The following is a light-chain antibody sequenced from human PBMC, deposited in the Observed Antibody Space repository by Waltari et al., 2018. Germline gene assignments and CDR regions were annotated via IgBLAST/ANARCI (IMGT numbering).Light chain of an antibody. CDR2: KAS. Sequence: DIQMTQSPSTLSASVGDRVTITCRASQSVSNWLAWYQQKPGRAPNLLIYKASSLEVGVPSRFSGSGSGTEFTLTISSLQPDDVATYYCQQYNSDPWTFGQGTKVEIK. V-gene: IGKV1-5*03. J-gene: IGKJ1*01. CDR1: QSVSNW. CDR3: QQYNSDPWT.